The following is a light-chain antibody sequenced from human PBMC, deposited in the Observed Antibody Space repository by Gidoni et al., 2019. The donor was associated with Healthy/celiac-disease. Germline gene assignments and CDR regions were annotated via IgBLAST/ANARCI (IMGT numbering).Light chain of an antibody. CDR2: GAS. CDR3: QQYGSSP. Sequence: EIVLTKSPGTLSLSPGESATLSCRASQSVSSSYLAWYQQTPGHAPRLLIYGASSRATGIPYRFSGSGSGTDFTLTISRLEPEDFAVYYCQQYGSSPFGGXTKVEIK. V-gene: IGKV3-20*01. J-gene: IGKJ4*01. CDR1: QSVSSSY.